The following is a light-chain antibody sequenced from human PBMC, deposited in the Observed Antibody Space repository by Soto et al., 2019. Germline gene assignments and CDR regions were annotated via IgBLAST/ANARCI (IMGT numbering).Light chain of an antibody. CDR3: LQDYNYPRT. J-gene: IGKJ1*01. CDR2: AAS. CDR1: QGIRND. Sequence: AIQLTPFPSSLSESVGDRVTITCRASQGIRNDLGWYQQKPGRAPKLLIYAASSLQSGVPSRFGGSGSGTDFTLTISSLQPEDFATYYCLQDYNYPRTFGQGTKVDIK. V-gene: IGKV1-6*01.